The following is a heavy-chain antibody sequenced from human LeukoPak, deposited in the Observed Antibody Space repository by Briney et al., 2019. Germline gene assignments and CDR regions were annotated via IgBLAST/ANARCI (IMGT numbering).Heavy chain of an antibody. J-gene: IGHJ6*02. Sequence: SETLSLTCAVSGDSISTTNWWSWVRQPPGKGLEWIGEIYHIGNTNYNPSPKSRVTISLDKSKNQFSLKLTSVTAADTAVYYCARLKSSSWYGKVVDVWGQGTTVTVSS. CDR2: IYHIGNT. CDR1: GDSISTTNW. V-gene: IGHV4-4*02. D-gene: IGHD6-13*01. CDR3: ARLKSSSWYGKVVDV.